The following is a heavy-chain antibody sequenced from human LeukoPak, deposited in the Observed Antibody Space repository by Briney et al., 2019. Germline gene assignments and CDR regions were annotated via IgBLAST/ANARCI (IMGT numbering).Heavy chain of an antibody. J-gene: IGHJ4*02. D-gene: IGHD6-19*01. CDR3: VKEGIAVAGTRGDFDY. CDR2: ISSNGGST. Sequence: GGSLRLSCAATGFTFSSYWMSWVRQAPGKGLEYVSAISSNGGSTYYADSVKGRFTISRDNSKNTLYLQMSSLRAEDTAVYYCVKEGIAVAGTRGDFDYWGQGTLVTVSS. CDR1: GFTFSSYW. V-gene: IGHV3-64D*06.